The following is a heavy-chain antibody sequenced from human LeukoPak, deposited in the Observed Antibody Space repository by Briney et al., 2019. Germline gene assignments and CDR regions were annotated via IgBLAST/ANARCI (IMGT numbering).Heavy chain of an antibody. J-gene: IGHJ4*02. Sequence: GGSLRLSCAASGFTFSIYAMSWVRQAPGKGLEWVSAVRGTDGTTYYADSVRGRFTISRDISKNTLDLHMNSLRAEDTAVYFCARDGDSWNDFDYWGQGTLVTVSS. CDR1: GFTFSIYA. CDR2: VRGTDGTT. V-gene: IGHV3-23*01. D-gene: IGHD1-1*01. CDR3: ARDGDSWNDFDY.